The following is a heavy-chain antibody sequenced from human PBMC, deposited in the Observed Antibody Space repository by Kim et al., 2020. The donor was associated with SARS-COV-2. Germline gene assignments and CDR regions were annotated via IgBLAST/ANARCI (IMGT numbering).Heavy chain of an antibody. Sequence: GGSLRLSCAASGFTFSDFGMHWVRQAPGKGLEWVAVISYDGNYKNYADSVKGRFTISRDNSKNTVYLQMISLRAEDTAVYYCAKDFVPSLDYWGQGTLVTVSS. J-gene: IGHJ4*02. D-gene: IGHD3-16*02. CDR2: ISYDGNYK. CDR1: GFTFSDFG. V-gene: IGHV3-30*18. CDR3: AKDFVPSLDY.